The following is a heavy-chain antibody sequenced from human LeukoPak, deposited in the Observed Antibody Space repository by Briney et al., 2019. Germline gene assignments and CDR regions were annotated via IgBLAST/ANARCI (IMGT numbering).Heavy chain of an antibody. D-gene: IGHD3-3*01. CDR1: GFTFSSYA. J-gene: IGHJ4*02. V-gene: IGHV3-21*01. CDR2: ISSSSSYI. CDR3: ARWALAVVDFWSGYDKHFDY. Sequence: GGSLRLSCAASGFTFSSYAMSWVRQAPEKGLEWVSSISSSSSYIYYADSVKGRFTISRDNAKNSLYLQMNSLRAEDTAVYYCARWALAVVDFWSGYDKHFDYWGQGTLVTVSS.